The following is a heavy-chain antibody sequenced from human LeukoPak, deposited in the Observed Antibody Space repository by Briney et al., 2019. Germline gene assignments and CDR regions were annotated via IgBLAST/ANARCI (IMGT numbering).Heavy chain of an antibody. CDR3: AKDRSSWYPFDP. D-gene: IGHD6-13*01. Sequence: GGSLRLSCAASGFTVSSNYMSWVRQAPGKGLEWVAVIWYDGSNKYYADSVKGRFTISRDNSKNTLYLQMNSLRAEDTAVYYCAKDRSSWYPFDPWGQGTLVTVSS. J-gene: IGHJ5*02. CDR2: IWYDGSNK. CDR1: GFTVSSNY. V-gene: IGHV3-33*06.